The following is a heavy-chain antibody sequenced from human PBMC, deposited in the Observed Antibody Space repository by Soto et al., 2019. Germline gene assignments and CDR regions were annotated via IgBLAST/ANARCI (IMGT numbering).Heavy chain of an antibody. CDR3: ARVQYPAGYFYAFDV. V-gene: IGHV3-33*08. CDR1: GFSFSGYG. J-gene: IGHJ3*01. D-gene: IGHD1-26*01. Sequence: GGSLRLSCAASGFSFSGYGMHWVRQPPGKGLDWVAVLWYDGSNKYYAESVKGRFTISRDNSKNTLYVQMNSLTVEDTAVYYCARVQYPAGYFYAFDVWGQGTMVTVSS. CDR2: LWYDGSNK.